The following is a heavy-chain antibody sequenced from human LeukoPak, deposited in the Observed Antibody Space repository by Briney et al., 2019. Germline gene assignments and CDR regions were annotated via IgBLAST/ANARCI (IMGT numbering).Heavy chain of an antibody. CDR1: GYTFTGYY. D-gene: IGHD2-2*01. J-gene: IGHJ4*02. CDR2: INPNSGGT. V-gene: IGHV1-2*02. CDR3: ARTYIVVVPAAGY. Sequence: ASAKVSCKASGYTFTGYYMHWVRQAPGQGLEWMGWINPNSGGTNYAQKFQGRVTMTRDTSISTAYMELSRLRSDDTAVYYCARTYIVVVPAAGYWGQGTLVTVSS.